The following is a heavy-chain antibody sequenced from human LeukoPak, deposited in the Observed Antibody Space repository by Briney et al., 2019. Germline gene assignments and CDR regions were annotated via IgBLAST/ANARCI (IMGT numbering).Heavy chain of an antibody. D-gene: IGHD6-13*01. CDR2: ISSSSDYI. Sequence: GGSLRLSCAASGFTFSSYRMNWVRQAPGKGLEWVSSISSSSDYIYYADSLKGRFTISRDSAKNSLYLQMNSLRAEDTAVYYCARDHLQQVVSLYYYYGMDVWGQGTTVTVSS. CDR1: GFTFSSYR. CDR3: ARDHLQQVVSLYYYYGMDV. V-gene: IGHV3-21*01. J-gene: IGHJ6*02.